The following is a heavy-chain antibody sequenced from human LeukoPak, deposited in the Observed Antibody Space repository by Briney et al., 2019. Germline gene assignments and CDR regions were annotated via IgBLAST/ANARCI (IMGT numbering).Heavy chain of an antibody. Sequence: PSETLSLTCTVSGGPINSYYWSWIRQPRGKGLEWIGYIYYSGSTNYNPSLKSRVTISVDTSKNQFSLKLSSVTAADTAVYYCARQGRGSYYDSSGYYYGMDVWGQGTTVTVSS. CDR2: IYYSGST. CDR1: GGPINSYY. V-gene: IGHV4-59*08. J-gene: IGHJ6*02. D-gene: IGHD3-22*01. CDR3: ARQGRGSYYDSSGYYYGMDV.